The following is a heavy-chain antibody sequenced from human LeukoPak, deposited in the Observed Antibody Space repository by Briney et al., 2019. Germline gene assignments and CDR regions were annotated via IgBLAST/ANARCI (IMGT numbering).Heavy chain of an antibody. Sequence: SQTLSLTCTVSGGSISSGGYYWSWIRQHPGKGLEWIGYIYYSGSTYYNPSLKSRVTISVDTSKNQFSLKLSSVTAADTAVYYCAREVIVVVPAASRWFDPWGPGTLVTVSS. V-gene: IGHV4-31*03. CDR3: AREVIVVVPAASRWFDP. D-gene: IGHD2-2*01. J-gene: IGHJ5*02. CDR1: GGSISSGGYY. CDR2: IYYSGST.